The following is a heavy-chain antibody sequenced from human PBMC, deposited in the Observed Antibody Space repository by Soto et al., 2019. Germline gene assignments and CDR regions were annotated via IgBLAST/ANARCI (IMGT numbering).Heavy chain of an antibody. CDR2: IYYSGST. J-gene: IGHJ5*02. CDR1: GGSVSSGSYY. D-gene: IGHD2-15*01. V-gene: IGHV4-61*01. Sequence: QVQLQESGPGLVKPSETLSLTCTVSGGSVSSGSYYWSWIRQPPGKGLEWIGYIYYSGSTNYNPSPKSRLTISVDTSKNQFSLKLSSVTAADTAVYYCARESGRYCSGGSCYSEWFDPWGQGTLVTVSS. CDR3: ARESGRYCSGGSCYSEWFDP.